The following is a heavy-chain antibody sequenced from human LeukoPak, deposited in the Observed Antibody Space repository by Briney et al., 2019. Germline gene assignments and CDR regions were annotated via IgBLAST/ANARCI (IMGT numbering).Heavy chain of an antibody. D-gene: IGHD3-16*01. CDR2: IYYSGST. Sequence: SETLSLTCTVSGGSISSYYWSWIRQPPGKGLEWIGYIYYSGSTNYNPSLKSRVTISVDTSKNQFSLKLSSVTAADTAVYYCAXXLPRYVWGSYSRDLSSHRPYYGMDVWGQGTTVTVSS. CDR1: GGSISSYY. V-gene: IGHV4-59*01. J-gene: IGHJ6*02. CDR3: AXXLPRYVWGSYSRDLSSHRPYYGMDV.